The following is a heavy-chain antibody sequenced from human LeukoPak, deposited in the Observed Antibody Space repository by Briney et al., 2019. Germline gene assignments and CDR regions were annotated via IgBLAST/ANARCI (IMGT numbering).Heavy chain of an antibody. CDR1: GGSISSGSYY. D-gene: IGHD3-10*01. CDR2: IYTSGST. Sequence: DPSETLSLTCTVSGGSISSGSYYWSWIRQPAGKGLEWIGRIYTSGSTNYNPSLKSRVTISVDTSKNQFSLKLSSVTAADTAVYYCARNDGSGSEPFDYWGQGTLVTVSS. V-gene: IGHV4-61*02. CDR3: ARNDGSGSEPFDY. J-gene: IGHJ4*02.